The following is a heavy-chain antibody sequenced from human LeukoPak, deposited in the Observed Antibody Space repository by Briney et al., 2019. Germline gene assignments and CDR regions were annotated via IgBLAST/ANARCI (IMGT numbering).Heavy chain of an antibody. CDR3: AKDGADYGFFDY. V-gene: IGHV3-30*18. Sequence: HTGGSLRLSCAASGFSFSSYGIHWARQAPGKGLEWVAVISYDGSDKYYADSVKGRFTISRDNSKNTLYLQMNSLGAEDTAVYYCAKDGADYGFFDYWGQGTLVTVSS. CDR2: ISYDGSDK. J-gene: IGHJ4*02. D-gene: IGHD4-17*01. CDR1: GFSFSSYG.